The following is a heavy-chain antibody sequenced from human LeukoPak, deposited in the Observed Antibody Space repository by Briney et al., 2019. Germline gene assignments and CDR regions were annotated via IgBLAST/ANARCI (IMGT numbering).Heavy chain of an antibody. Sequence: GRSLRLSCAASGFSFSSFGVHWVRQAPGKGLEWVALIWYDGDNKYYADSVKGRFTISRDNSKNTLYLQMNSLRAEDTAVYYCARDDYYDSSGYYTHWGQGTLVTVSS. CDR3: ARDDYYDSSGYYTH. D-gene: IGHD3-22*01. CDR1: GFSFSSFG. CDR2: IWYDGDNK. J-gene: IGHJ4*02. V-gene: IGHV3-33*01.